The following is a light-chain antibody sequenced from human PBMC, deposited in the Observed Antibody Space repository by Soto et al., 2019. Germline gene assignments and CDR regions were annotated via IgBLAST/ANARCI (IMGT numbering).Light chain of an antibody. V-gene: IGKV3-11*01. CDR2: DAS. Sequence: EIVLTQSPATLSLSPGERATLSCRASQSVYTYLAWYQQKPGQAPRLLIYDASKRATGIPARFSGSGSGTDFTLTISSLEPEDFAVYYCQPRTNWPPTWTFGQGTKVEIK. CDR1: QSVYTY. CDR3: QPRTNWPPTWT. J-gene: IGKJ1*01.